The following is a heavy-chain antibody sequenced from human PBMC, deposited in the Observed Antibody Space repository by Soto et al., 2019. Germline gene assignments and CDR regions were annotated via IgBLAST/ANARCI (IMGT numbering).Heavy chain of an antibody. Sequence: SETLSLTCTVSGGSISNYYWTWVRQPPGKGLEWIGYVYYSGGTNYNPSLESRVTISIDASKNQFSLKMKSVTAADTAVYYCVRDYLLTGFDPWGQGALVTVSS. CDR2: VYYSGGT. D-gene: IGHD3-9*01. CDR1: GGSISNYY. CDR3: VRDYLLTGFDP. J-gene: IGHJ5*02. V-gene: IGHV4-59*01.